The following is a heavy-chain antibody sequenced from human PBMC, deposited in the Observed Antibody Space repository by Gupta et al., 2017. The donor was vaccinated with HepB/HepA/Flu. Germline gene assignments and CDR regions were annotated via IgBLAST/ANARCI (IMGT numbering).Heavy chain of an antibody. Sequence: EVQLVESGGGLVKPGGSLRLSCEASGFTFSSYTMHWFRQAPGKGLEWVSCIRSSSGYIYYADSVKGRFTISRDNAKNSLYLQMTSLRAEDKAVYYCARDWGKGWGGGYYMDVWGKGTTVTGSS. CDR3: ARDWGKGWGGGYYMDV. V-gene: IGHV3-21*01. D-gene: IGHD7-27*01. J-gene: IGHJ6*03. CDR1: GFTFSSYT. CDR2: IRSSSGYI.